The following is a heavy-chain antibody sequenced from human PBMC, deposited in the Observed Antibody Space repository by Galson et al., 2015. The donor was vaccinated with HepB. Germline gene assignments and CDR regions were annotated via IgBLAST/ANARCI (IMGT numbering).Heavy chain of an antibody. J-gene: IGHJ5*02. Sequence: SVKVSCKASGGTFSSYAISWVRQAPGQGLEWMGGIIPIFGTANYAQKFQGRVTITADESTSTAYMELSSLRSEDTAVYYCAQGGYSYGTNWFDPWGQGTLVTVSS. D-gene: IGHD5-18*01. CDR3: AQGGYSYGTNWFDP. V-gene: IGHV1-69*13. CDR1: GGTFSSYA. CDR2: IIPIFGTA.